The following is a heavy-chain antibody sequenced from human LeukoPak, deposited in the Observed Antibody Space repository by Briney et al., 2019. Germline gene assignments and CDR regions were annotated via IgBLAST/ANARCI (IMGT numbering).Heavy chain of an antibody. CDR2: IKKDGSDK. CDR3: ARDTHRFSYSSSWYDDY. V-gene: IGHV3-7*01. CDR1: GFIFSSYW. J-gene: IGHJ4*02. Sequence: PGGSLRLSCAASGFIFSSYWMSWVRQAPGKGLEWVANIKKDGSDKYYVDSVKGRFTISRDNAKNSLYLQMNSLRAEDTAVYYCARDTHRFSYSSSWYDDYWGQGTLVTVSS. D-gene: IGHD6-13*01.